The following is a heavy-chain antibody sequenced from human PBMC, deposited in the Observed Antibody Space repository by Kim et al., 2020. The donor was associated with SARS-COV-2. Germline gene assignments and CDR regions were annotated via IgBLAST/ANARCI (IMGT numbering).Heavy chain of an antibody. V-gene: IGHV1-18*04. Sequence: ASVKVSCKASGYTFTGYGISWVRQAPGQGLEWMGWISAYNGNTNYVQKLQGRVTMTTDTSTSTAYMELRSLRSDDTAVYYCVREGDAVSGSYYFAYWGQGTLVTVSS. CDR1: GYTFTGYG. CDR3: VREGDAVSGSYYFAY. CDR2: ISAYNGNT. D-gene: IGHD5-12*01. J-gene: IGHJ4*02.